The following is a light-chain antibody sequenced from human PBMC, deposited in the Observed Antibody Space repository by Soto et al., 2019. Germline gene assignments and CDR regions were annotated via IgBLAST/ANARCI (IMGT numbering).Light chain of an antibody. Sequence: SALTQPPSASGSPGQSVTISCTGTSSDVGAYHYVSWYQQHPGKAPTLIIYEVSQRPSGVPDRFSGSKSGNTASLTVSGLQDDDEPAPYCSSYAGTNNYVFGTGTKVTVL. CDR2: EVS. CDR1: SSDVGAYHY. J-gene: IGLJ1*01. CDR3: SSYAGTNNYV. V-gene: IGLV2-8*01.